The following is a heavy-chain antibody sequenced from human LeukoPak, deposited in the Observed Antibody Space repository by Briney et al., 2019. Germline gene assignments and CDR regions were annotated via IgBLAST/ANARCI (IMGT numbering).Heavy chain of an antibody. J-gene: IGHJ5*01. CDR1: GASVSSSTYF. CDR2: VSHSGAT. CDR3: ASRIVVSPTAIETWFDS. Sequence: SETLSLTCAVSGASVSSSTYFWGWICQPPGEGPEWLGSVSHSGATYYNPSLTSRATISLDTSKNQITLTVSSVTVADTALYFCASRIVVSPTAIETWFDSWGQGTLVTVS. D-gene: IGHD2-2*01. V-gene: IGHV4-39*06.